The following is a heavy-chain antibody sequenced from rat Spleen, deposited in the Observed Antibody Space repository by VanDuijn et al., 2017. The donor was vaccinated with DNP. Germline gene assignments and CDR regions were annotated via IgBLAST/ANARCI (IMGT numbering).Heavy chain of an antibody. CDR2: ISYDGGRT. V-gene: IGHV5-22*01. D-gene: IGHD1-4*01. J-gene: IGHJ2*01. CDR3: ARHVLPLRVWDY. Sequence: EVQLVEAGGGLVQPGRSLKLSCAASGFIISDYYMAWVRQAPTKGLEWVAYISYDGGRTYNGESVKGRFTISRDNAKNTLYLQMNSLRSEDTATYYCARHVLPLRVWDYWGQGVMVTVSS. CDR1: GFIISDYY.